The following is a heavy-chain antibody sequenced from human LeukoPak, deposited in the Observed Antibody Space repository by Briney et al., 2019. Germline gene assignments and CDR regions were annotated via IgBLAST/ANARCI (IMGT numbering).Heavy chain of an antibody. J-gene: IGHJ4*02. CDR3: ERYYYDLLATFDY. Sequence: EASVKVSCKASGYTFTSYYMHWVRQAPGQGLEWMGWINPNSGGTNYAQKFQGRVTVTRETSTSTVYMEMSSLRSEDTAVYYCERYYYDLLATFDYWGQGTLVTVSS. D-gene: IGHD3-22*01. CDR2: INPNSGGT. CDR1: GYTFTSYY. V-gene: IGHV1-2*02.